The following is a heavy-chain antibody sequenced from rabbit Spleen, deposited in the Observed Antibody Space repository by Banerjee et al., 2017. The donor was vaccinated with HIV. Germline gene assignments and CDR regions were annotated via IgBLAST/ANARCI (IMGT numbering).Heavy chain of an antibody. D-gene: IGHD1-1*01. CDR2: IYAGSSSST. CDR1: GFSFNSGYD. CDR3: AREGPTTTFAFDL. J-gene: IGHJ4*01. V-gene: IGHV1S40*01. Sequence: QSLEESGGGLVKPGASLTLTCKASGFSFNSGYDMCWVRQAPGKGLEWIACIYAGSSSSTKYASWAKGRFTISRTSSTTVTLHMTSLTAADRATYFCAREGPTTTFAFDLWGPGTLVTVS.